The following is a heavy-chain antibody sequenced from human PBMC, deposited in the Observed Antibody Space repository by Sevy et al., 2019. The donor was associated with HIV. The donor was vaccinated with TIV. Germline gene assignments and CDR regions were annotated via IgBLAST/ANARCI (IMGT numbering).Heavy chain of an antibody. CDR1: GFTFSKAW. D-gene: IGHD3-3*01. J-gene: IGHJ4*02. V-gene: IGHV3-15*01. Sequence: GGSLRLSCAASGFTFSKAWMSWVRQAPGKGLEWVGRIKSNTDGGTTDYAEPVKGRFTISRDDSKNTLYLQVNSMKTDDTAVYYCTTKKDFWSGYFYFDYWGQGTLVTVSS. CDR3: TTKKDFWSGYFYFDY. CDR2: IKSNTDGGTT.